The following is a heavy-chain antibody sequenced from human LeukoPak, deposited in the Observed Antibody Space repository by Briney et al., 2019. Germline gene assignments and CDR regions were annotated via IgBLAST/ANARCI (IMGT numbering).Heavy chain of an antibody. J-gene: IGHJ4*02. CDR2: ISGGGDA. CDR1: GFPFNRFA. CDR3: AKEGITGADS. Sequence: GGSLRLSCTASGFPFNRFAMSWVRQAPGQGLAWVSAISGGGDAHYADSVKGRFTISRDHSKNTLFLHMNNLTADDTALYFCAKEGITGADSWGQGTLVSVSS. V-gene: IGHV3-23*01.